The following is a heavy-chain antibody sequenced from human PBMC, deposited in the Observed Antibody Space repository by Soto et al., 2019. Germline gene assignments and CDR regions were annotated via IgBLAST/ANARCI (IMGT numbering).Heavy chain of an antibody. CDR2: IFWDGDK. CDR3: ARRLQWIHCFDS. CDR1: AYSLSTVGGG. V-gene: IGHV2-5*02. J-gene: IGHJ4*02. Sequence: TGPTLGNPAQPLTLARTLSAYSLSTVGGGVGWIRQPPGKAPEWLAFIFWDGDKRYSPSLQSRLTITKEISRNQVVLSMTNMDPVYTGTYYCARRLQWIHCFDSLGMGMVVTDSS. D-gene: IGHD1-1*01.